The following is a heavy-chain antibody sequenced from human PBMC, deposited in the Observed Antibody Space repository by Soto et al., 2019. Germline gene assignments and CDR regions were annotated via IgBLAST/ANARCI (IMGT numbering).Heavy chain of an antibody. CDR3: ARRKERSGPNYFDL. CDR1: GFTFTTYD. Sequence: GASVKVSCKASGFTFTTYDINWVRQAPGQGLEWMGWMNPSNGNSGSAQKFRGRITLTRNTSITTAYMELSSLRSEDTAVFYCARRKERSGPNYFDLWGQGTLVTVSS. V-gene: IGHV1-8*01. D-gene: IGHD6-25*01. J-gene: IGHJ4*02. CDR2: MNPSNGNS.